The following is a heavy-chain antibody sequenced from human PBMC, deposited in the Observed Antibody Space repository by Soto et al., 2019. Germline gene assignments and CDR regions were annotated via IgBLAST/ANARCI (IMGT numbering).Heavy chain of an antibody. V-gene: IGHV4-59*12. CDR2: IYHSGST. J-gene: IGHJ5*02. D-gene: IGHD2-2*01. CDR1: GGSISSYY. CDR3: ARVPDR. Sequence: SETLSLTCTVSGGSISSYYWSWIRQPPGKGLEWIGYIYHSGSTYYNPSLKSRVTISVDRSKNQFPLKLSSVTAADTAVYYCARVPDRWGQGTLVTVSS.